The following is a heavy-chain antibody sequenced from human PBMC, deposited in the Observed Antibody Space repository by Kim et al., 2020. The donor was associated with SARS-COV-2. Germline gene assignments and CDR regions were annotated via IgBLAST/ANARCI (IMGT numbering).Heavy chain of an antibody. CDR3: KGPYDISDKSDY. V-gene: IGHV3-49*04. CDR2: IRSKAYGGTT. CDR1: GFTFGDYA. J-gene: IGHJ4*02. Sequence: GGSLRLSCTASGFTFGDYAMSWVRQAPGKGLEWVGFIRSKAYGGTTEYAASVKGRFTISRDDSKSIAYLQMNSLKTEDTAVYYCKGPYDISDKSDYWGQGTLVTVSS. D-gene: IGHD3-22*01.